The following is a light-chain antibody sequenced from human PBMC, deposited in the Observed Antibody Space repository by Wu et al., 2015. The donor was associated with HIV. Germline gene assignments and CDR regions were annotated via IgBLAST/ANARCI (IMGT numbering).Light chain of an antibody. CDR1: QSVSSSY. CDR3: QQYGSSPVT. J-gene: IGKJ2*01. Sequence: EIVLTQSPGTLSLSPGERATLSCRASQSVSSSYLAWYQQKPGQAPRLLIYGASSRATGIPDRSSGSGSGTDFTLTISRLEPEDFAVYYCQQYGSSPVTFGQGTKLEIK. CDR2: GAS. V-gene: IGKV3-20*01.